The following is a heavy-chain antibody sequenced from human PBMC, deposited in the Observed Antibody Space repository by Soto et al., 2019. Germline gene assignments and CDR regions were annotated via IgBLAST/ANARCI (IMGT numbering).Heavy chain of an antibody. V-gene: IGHV3-21*01. CDR2: ISSSSSYI. D-gene: IGHD4-17*01. CDR3: ARAKYYVDQRNFYFDY. Sequence: GGSLRLSCASSVFTFSSYSMNCVRHSPGKGLEWVSSISSSSSYIYYADSVKGRFTISRDNAKNSLYLQMNSLRAEDTAVYYCARAKYYVDQRNFYFDYWGQGTLVTVSS. J-gene: IGHJ4*02. CDR1: VFTFSSYS.